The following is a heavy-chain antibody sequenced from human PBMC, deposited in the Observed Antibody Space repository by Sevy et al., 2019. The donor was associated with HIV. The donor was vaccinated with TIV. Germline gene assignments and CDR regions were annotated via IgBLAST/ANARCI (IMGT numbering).Heavy chain of an antibody. CDR1: RYTFTDYY. D-gene: IGHD4-17*01. V-gene: IGHV1-2*02. CDR2: INPNNGGT. J-gene: IGHJ6*02. CDR3: ARLTTMPTSDDYGMDV. Sequence: ASVKVSCKAARYTFTDYYVHWVRQGPGQVLEWMGWINPNNGGTKYAQRFQGRVTMTRDTSINTAYMELGSLTSDDTAVYYCARLTTMPTSDDYGMDVWGQGTTVTVSS.